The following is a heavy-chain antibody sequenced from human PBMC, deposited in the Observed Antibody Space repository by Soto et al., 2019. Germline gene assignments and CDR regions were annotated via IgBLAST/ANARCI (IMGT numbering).Heavy chain of an antibody. V-gene: IGHV4-39*02. Sequence: SETLSLTCTVSGVSISSNTYYWGWIRQPPGKGLEWIGSISFSGSTYYNPPLKSRVTISVDTSKNQYSLQLNSVTPEDTAVYFCARGEQYSGRIFDYWGQGTLVTVSS. D-gene: IGHD1-26*01. CDR2: ISFSGST. CDR3: ARGEQYSGRIFDY. CDR1: GVSISSNTYY. J-gene: IGHJ4*01.